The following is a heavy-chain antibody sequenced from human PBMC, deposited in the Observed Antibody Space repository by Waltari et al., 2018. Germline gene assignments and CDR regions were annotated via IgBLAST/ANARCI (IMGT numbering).Heavy chain of an antibody. D-gene: IGHD3-10*01. J-gene: IGHJ3*02. CDR1: GFTFSSYW. CDR3: AKDVRYYGSGSSNAFDI. CDR2: IKQDGSEK. V-gene: IGHV3-7*01. Sequence: EVQLVESGGGVVQPGGSLRLSWAASGFTFSSYWMSWVRQAPGKGLEWVANIKQDGSEKYYVDSVKGRFTISRDNAKNSLYLQMNSLRAEDTAVYYCAKDVRYYGSGSSNAFDIWGQGTMVTVSS.